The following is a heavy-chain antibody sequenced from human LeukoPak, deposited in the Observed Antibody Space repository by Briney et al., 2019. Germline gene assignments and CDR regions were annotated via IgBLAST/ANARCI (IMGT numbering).Heavy chain of an antibody. Sequence: PSETLSLTCTVSGGSISSTTYYWAWIRQPPGKGLEWIGSIYKTGSTNYSPSLKSRVFISVDTSNNQFSLKLSSVTAADTAVYYCARRVEMASTGGAFDIWGQGTMVTVSS. V-gene: IGHV4-39*01. J-gene: IGHJ3*02. CDR3: ARRVEMASTGGAFDI. CDR1: GGSISSTTYY. D-gene: IGHD5-24*01. CDR2: IYKTGST.